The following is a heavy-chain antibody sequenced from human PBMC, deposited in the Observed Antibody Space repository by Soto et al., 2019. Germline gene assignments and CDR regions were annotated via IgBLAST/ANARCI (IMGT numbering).Heavy chain of an antibody. CDR1: GGSVSSGNYY. Sequence: QVQLHESGPGLVKPSETLSLTCAVSGGSVSSGNYYWSWLRQPPGKGLEWIGYVYYTGSTNYNPSLKRRVTISVDMSKNEFSLRLSSVTAADTAVYFCARAIHDYDSSGYLSFDYWGQGTLVTVSS. D-gene: IGHD3-22*01. CDR3: ARAIHDYDSSGYLSFDY. V-gene: IGHV4-61*01. J-gene: IGHJ4*02. CDR2: VYYTGST.